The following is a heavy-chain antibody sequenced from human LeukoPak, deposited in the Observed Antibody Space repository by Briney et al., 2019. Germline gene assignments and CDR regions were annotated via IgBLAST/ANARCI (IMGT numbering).Heavy chain of an antibody. D-gene: IGHD2-2*01. Sequence: GGSLRLSCAASGFTSSSYAMSWVRQAPGKGLEWVSGISGSGGTTYYADSVKGRFTISRDNSKNTLYLQINTLRPEDTAMYYCAKAIVAGAPGRFDYWGQGTLVTVSS. CDR2: ISGSGGTT. CDR1: GFTSSSYA. J-gene: IGHJ4*02. V-gene: IGHV3-23*01. CDR3: AKAIVAGAPGRFDY.